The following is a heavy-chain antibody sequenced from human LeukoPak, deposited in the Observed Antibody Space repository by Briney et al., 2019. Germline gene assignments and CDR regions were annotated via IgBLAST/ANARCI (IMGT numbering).Heavy chain of an antibody. D-gene: IGHD1-14*01. CDR2: IYYSGST. J-gene: IGHJ4*02. CDR3: ARSGDVTGRIDY. CDR1: GGSISSSSYY. V-gene: IGHV4-39*07. Sequence: SETLSLTCTVSGGSISSSSYYWGWIRHPPGKGLEWIGSIYYSGSTYYNPSLKSRVTISVDTSKNQFSLKLSSVTAADTAVYYCARSGDVTGRIDYWGQGTLVTVSS.